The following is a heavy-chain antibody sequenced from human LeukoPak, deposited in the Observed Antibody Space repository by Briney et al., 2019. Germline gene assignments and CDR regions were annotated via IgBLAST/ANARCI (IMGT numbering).Heavy chain of an antibody. Sequence: GGSLRLSCAASGFTFSSYAMSWVRQAPGKGLEWVSAISGSGGSTYYADSVKGRFTISRDNSKNTLYLQMNSLRTEDTAVFYCAREQSGSYTTLGYWGQGTLVTVSS. CDR2: ISGSGGST. CDR1: GFTFSSYA. D-gene: IGHD1-26*01. CDR3: AREQSGSYTTLGY. J-gene: IGHJ4*02. V-gene: IGHV3-23*01.